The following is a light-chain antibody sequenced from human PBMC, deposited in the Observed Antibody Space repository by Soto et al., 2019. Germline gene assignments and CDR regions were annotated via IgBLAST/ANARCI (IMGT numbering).Light chain of an antibody. CDR3: LQHNSYPLT. CDR1: QGIRNE. Sequence: DIQMTQSPSSLSASVGDRVTITCRASQGIRNELGWFQQKPGKAPKRLIYAASSLQSGVPSRFSGSGSGTEFTLTITSLQPEDFATYYCLQHNSYPLTFGPGIKVDIK. V-gene: IGKV1-17*01. J-gene: IGKJ3*01. CDR2: AAS.